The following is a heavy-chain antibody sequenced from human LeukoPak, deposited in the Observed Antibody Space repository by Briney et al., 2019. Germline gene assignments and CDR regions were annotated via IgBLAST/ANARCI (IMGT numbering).Heavy chain of an antibody. V-gene: IGHV3-66*01. J-gene: IGHJ4*02. D-gene: IGHD1-26*01. Sequence: PGGSLTLSCAASEVTFSSYGMHWVRQAPGKGLEWVSVVYSGDRTYYADSVKGRFTISRDDSTNTLYLLMNSLRAEDTAVYYCARGYLIDYWGQGTLVTVSS. CDR2: VYSGDRT. CDR1: EVTFSSYG. CDR3: ARGYLIDY.